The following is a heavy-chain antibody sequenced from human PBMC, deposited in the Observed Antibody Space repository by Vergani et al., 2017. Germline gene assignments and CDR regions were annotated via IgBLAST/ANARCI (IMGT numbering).Heavy chain of an antibody. Sequence: EVQLVASGGGLVQRGGSLRLSCEASGFTFSNFWMTWVRQAPGKGLEWVANITDDGSKKNYVDSVKGRFTMSRDNAKNSVYLQMNSLRAEDTAVYFCARSLDYWDQGTLVTVSS. CDR1: GFTFSNFW. J-gene: IGHJ4*02. CDR2: ITDDGSKK. CDR3: ARSLDY. V-gene: IGHV3-7*01.